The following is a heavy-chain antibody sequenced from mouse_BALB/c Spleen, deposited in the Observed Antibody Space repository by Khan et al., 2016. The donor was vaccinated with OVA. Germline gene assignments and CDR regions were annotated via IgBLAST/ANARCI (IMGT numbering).Heavy chain of an antibody. D-gene: IGHD3-2*01. CDR3: ANPRQLGRMGWFAY. Sequence: VQLQQSGAELVRPGASVKISCKAFGYTFTNHHINWVKQRPGQGLDWIGYINPYNDYTNYNQKFKGKATLTVAKSSSTAYMALSRQTSGASAGYHCANPRQLGRMGWFAYWGQGTLVTVSA. CDR1: GYTFTNHH. CDR2: INPYNDYT. J-gene: IGHJ3*01. V-gene: IGHV1S45*01.